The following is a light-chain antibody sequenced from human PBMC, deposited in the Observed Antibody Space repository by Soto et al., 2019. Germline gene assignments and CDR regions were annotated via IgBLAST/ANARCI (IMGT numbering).Light chain of an antibody. V-gene: IGKV1-5*03. CDR1: QSINDR. J-gene: IGKJ1*01. Sequence: DIQMTQSPSMLSASVGDRVTITCRASQSINDRLAWYQQKSGKAPKFLIYKASSLERGVPSRFSGSGSGTEFTLTITSLQPDDFASYYCQQYGYSPWTFXLGTKADIK. CDR2: KAS. CDR3: QQYGYSPWT.